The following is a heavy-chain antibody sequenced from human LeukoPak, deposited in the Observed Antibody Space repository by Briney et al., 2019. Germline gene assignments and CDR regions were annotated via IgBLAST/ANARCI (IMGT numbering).Heavy chain of an antibody. Sequence: GGSLRLSCAASGFTFSDYWMSWVCQAPGKGLEWVANIKQDGSDKYYVDSVKGRFTISRDNAKNSLYLQMNSLRAEDTAVYYCARKGLPDYWGQGTLVTVSS. CDR2: IKQDGSDK. V-gene: IGHV3-7*01. J-gene: IGHJ4*02. CDR3: ARKGLPDY. CDR1: GFTFSDYW.